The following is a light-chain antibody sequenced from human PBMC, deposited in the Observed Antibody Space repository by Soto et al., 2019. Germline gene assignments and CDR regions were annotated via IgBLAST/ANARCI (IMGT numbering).Light chain of an antibody. Sequence: DIQMTQSPSSLSASVGDRVTITCQARQDISNYLNWYQQKPGKAPKLLIYDASNLETGVPSRFSGSGSGTDFTFPISSLQPEDIATYYCQQYDNLLLTFGGGTQVEIK. J-gene: IGKJ4*01. V-gene: IGKV1-33*01. CDR1: QDISNY. CDR3: QQYDNLLLT. CDR2: DAS.